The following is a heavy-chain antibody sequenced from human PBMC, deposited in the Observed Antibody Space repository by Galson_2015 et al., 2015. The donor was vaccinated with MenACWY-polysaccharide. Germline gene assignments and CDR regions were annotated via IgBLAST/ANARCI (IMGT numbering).Heavy chain of an antibody. Sequence: SLRLSCAASGLTFRSSGMHWVRQAPGKGLEWVALIQNVGSPKAYADSVKGRFTISRDNSKNTLYLEMNSLRAEDTAVYYCARESSRIVVHAFDIWGQGTMVTVSS. D-gene: IGHD6-19*01. CDR1: GLTFRSSG. V-gene: IGHV3-33*05. CDR2: IQNVGSPK. J-gene: IGHJ3*02. CDR3: ARESSRIVVHAFDI.